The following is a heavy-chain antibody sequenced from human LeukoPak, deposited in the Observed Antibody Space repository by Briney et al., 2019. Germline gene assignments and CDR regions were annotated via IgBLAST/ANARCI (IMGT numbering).Heavy chain of an antibody. J-gene: IGHJ6*04. CDR3: ARHIGGGIEDVDV. CDR2: IYVTGT. Sequence: SETLSLTCTVSGGSIGTYYWSWIRQSPGKGLEWIGYIYVTGTRYNPYLQSRVTISVDRSRNQFFLKMSSVTAADTAVYYCARHIGGGIEDVDVWGKGTKVIVSS. V-gene: IGHV4-59*08. D-gene: IGHD3-16*02. CDR1: GGSIGTYY.